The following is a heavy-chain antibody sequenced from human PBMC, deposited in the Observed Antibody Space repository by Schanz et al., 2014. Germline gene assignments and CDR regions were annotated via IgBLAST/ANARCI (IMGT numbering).Heavy chain of an antibody. Sequence: EVQLLESGGALEQPGGSLRLSCAASGITFSDYAMSWVRQAPGKGLEWVSTIASGGSHTFYADSVTGRFTISGDNSKNTLFLQMNSLRVEDTAVYYCAKAPYGDYGYFHYWGQGTLVPVSS. CDR1: GITFSDYA. V-gene: IGHV3-23*01. CDR2: IASGGSHT. J-gene: IGHJ4*02. CDR3: AKAPYGDYGYFHY. D-gene: IGHD4-17*01.